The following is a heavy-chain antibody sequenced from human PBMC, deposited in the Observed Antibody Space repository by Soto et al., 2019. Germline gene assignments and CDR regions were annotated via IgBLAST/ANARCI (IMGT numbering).Heavy chain of an antibody. CDR3: ARDYGGSGRFDY. J-gene: IGHJ4*02. D-gene: IGHD4-17*01. V-gene: IGHV3-66*01. CDR1: GFTVSSNY. CDR2: IYTGGST. Sequence: EVQLVESGGGLVQPGGSLRLSCAASGFTVSSNYMSWVRQAPGKGLEWVSVIYTGGSTYYADSVKGRFTISRDNSKNALYLQMNSLRAEDTAVYYCARDYGGSGRFDYWGQGTLVTVSS.